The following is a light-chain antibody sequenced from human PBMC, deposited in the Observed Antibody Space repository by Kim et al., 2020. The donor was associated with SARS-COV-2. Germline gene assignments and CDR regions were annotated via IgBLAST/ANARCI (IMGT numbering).Light chain of an antibody. CDR3: NSRDSSGNHLV. J-gene: IGLJ2*01. CDR2: GKN. CDR1: SLRSYY. V-gene: IGLV3-19*01. Sequence: SSELTQDPAVSVALGQTVRITCQGDSLRSYYASWYQQKPGKAPVLVIYGKNNRPSGIPDRFSGSSSGNTAALTITGAQAEAEADYYCNSRDSSGNHLVFG.